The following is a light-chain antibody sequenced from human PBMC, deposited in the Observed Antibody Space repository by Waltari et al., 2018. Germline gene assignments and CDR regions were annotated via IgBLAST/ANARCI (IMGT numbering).Light chain of an antibody. Sequence: QSVLTQPPSVSGAPGQRVTISCTGSSPNIGAGYDVHWYQQLPGTAPKLLIYGNSNRPYGVPDRFSGSKSGTSASLAITGLQAEDEADYYCQSYDSSLSGYVVFGGGTKLTVL. CDR2: GNS. CDR3: QSYDSSLSGYVV. CDR1: SPNIGAGYD. J-gene: IGLJ2*01. V-gene: IGLV1-40*01.